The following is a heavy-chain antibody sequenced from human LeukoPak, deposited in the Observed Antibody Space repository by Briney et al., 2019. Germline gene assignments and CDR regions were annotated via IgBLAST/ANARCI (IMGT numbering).Heavy chain of an antibody. V-gene: IGHV3-66*02. CDR3: VSLGYSSSSVRY. D-gene: IGHD6-6*01. Sequence: PGGSLRLSCAASGLTVSKNYMSWVRQAPGKGLESVSVIYSGGSTYYADSVKGRFTISRDNSKNTLYLQMNSLRAEDTAVYFCVSLGYSSSSVRYWGQGTLVTVSS. CDR1: GLTVSKNY. J-gene: IGHJ4*02. CDR2: IYSGGST.